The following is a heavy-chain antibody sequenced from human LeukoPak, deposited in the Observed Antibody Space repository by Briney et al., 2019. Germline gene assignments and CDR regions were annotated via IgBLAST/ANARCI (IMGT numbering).Heavy chain of an antibody. CDR1: GGSISSGSYY. J-gene: IGHJ5*02. CDR2: IYTRGST. V-gene: IGHV4-61*02. Sequence: SQTLSLTCSVSGGSISSGSYYWNWIRQPAGKGLEWIGRIYTRGSTNYNPSLKSRVTISVDTSKNQFSLKLSSVPAADTAVYYCARAEIAGAGTDWFDPWGQGTLVTVSS. D-gene: IGHD6-13*01. CDR3: ARAEIAGAGTDWFDP.